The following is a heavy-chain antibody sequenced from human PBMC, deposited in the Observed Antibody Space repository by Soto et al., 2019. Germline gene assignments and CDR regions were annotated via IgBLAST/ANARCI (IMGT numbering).Heavy chain of an antibody. J-gene: IGHJ4*02. D-gene: IGHD1-7*01. CDR3: ARSLRGLELDY. Sequence: SETLSLTCTVASGSISSYYWSWLRQPPGKGLEWIGYAYYSGTTNYNSSLKSRVTISIDTSKNQFSLKLNSVTAADTAVYYCARSLRGLELDYWGQGTLVTVSS. CDR2: AYYSGTT. V-gene: IGHV4-59*12. CDR1: SGSISSYY.